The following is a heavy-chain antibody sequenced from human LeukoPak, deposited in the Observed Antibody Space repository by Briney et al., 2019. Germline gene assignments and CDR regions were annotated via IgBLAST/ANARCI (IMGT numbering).Heavy chain of an antibody. Sequence: PSETLPLTCTVSGGSISSYYWSWIRQPPDKQLDGIGYIYYSGSTNYNPSLQSRVTISVDTSKNQFSLKLSSVTAADTAVYYCARHQDATGYPLDYWGQGTLVSVSS. D-gene: IGHD3-9*01. J-gene: IGHJ4*02. CDR3: ARHQDATGYPLDY. V-gene: IGHV4-59*08. CDR2: IYYSGST. CDR1: GGSISSYY.